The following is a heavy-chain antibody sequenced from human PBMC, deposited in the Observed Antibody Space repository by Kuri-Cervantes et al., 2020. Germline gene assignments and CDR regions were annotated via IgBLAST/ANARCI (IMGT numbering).Heavy chain of an antibody. CDR2: IYYSGST. CDR3: ARAIVATITVGYFDY. D-gene: IGHD5-12*01. CDR1: GGSISSSSYY. J-gene: IGHJ4*02. V-gene: IGHV4-39*07. Sequence: SETLSLTCTVSGGSISSSSYYWGWIRQPPGKGLEWIGSIYYSGSTYYNPSLKSRVTISVDTSKNQFSLKLSSVTAADTAVYYCARAIVATITVGYFDYWGQGTLVTVSS.